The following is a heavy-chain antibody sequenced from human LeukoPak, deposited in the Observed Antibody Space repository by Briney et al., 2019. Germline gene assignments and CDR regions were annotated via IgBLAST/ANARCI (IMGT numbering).Heavy chain of an antibody. D-gene: IGHD3-22*01. CDR3: ARGGYYDSSGYYYVGYFQH. CDR2: IYYSGST. CDR1: GGSISSYY. J-gene: IGHJ1*01. Sequence: PSETLSLTCTVSGGSISSYYWSWIRQPPGKGLEWIGYIYYSGSTNYNPSLKSRVTISVDTSKNQFSLKLSSVTAADTAVYYCARGGYYDSSGYYYVGYFQHWVQGTLVTVSS. V-gene: IGHV4-59*01.